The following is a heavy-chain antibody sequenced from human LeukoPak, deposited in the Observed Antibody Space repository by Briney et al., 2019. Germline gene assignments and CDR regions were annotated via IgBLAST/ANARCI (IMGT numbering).Heavy chain of an antibody. Sequence: GESLKISCKGSGYSFTSYWIGWVRPMPGKGLEWMGIIYPGDSDTRYSPSFQGQVTISADKSISTAYLQWSSLKASDTAMYYCATDAYDSSGYYSRGFDYWGQGTLVTVSS. CDR2: IYPGDSDT. D-gene: IGHD3-22*01. V-gene: IGHV5-51*01. CDR3: ATDAYDSSGYYSRGFDY. CDR1: GYSFTSYW. J-gene: IGHJ4*02.